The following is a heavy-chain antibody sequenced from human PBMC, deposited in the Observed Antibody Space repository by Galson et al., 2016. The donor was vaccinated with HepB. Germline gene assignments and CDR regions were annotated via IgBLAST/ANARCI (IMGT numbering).Heavy chain of an antibody. D-gene: IGHD2/OR15-2a*01. Sequence: CAISGDSVSSNSAAWNWIRQSPSRGLEWLGRTSFRANWFNEYAESVKSRISINADTAKNQFSLQLNSVTPEDTAVYYCARGKIDYYAMDVWGQGTTVTVS. CDR2: TSFRANWFN. CDR1: GDSVSSNSAA. V-gene: IGHV6-1*01. J-gene: IGHJ6*02. CDR3: ARGKIDYYAMDV.